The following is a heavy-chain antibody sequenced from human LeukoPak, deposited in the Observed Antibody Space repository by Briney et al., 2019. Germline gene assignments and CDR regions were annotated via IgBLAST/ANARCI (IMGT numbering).Heavy chain of an antibody. CDR1: GFTFSDYY. Sequence: GGSLRLSCAASGFTFSDYYMSWVRQAPGKGLEWISYISSSGSTTYYANSVKGRFTIFRDNAKNSLYLQMNSLRAEDTAVYFCVRRVFGYSYGPEEPYYFDFWGQGTLVTVSS. D-gene: IGHD5-18*01. V-gene: IGHV3-11*01. J-gene: IGHJ4*02. CDR2: ISSSGSTT. CDR3: VRRVFGYSYGPEEPYYFDF.